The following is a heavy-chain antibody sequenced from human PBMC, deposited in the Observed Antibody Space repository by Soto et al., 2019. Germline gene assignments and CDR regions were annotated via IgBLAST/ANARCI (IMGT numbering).Heavy chain of an antibody. CDR3: ARSGYSYGPNPLLY. J-gene: IGHJ4*02. CDR2: IYYSGST. V-gene: IGHV4-31*03. CDR1: GGSISSGGYY. D-gene: IGHD5-18*01. Sequence: QVQLQESGPGLVKPSQTLSLTCTVSGGSISSGGYYWSWIRQHPGKGLEWIGYIYYSGSTYYNPSLKSRVTISVDSSKNQFSLKLSSVTAADTGVYYCARSGYSYGPNPLLYWGQGTLVTVSS.